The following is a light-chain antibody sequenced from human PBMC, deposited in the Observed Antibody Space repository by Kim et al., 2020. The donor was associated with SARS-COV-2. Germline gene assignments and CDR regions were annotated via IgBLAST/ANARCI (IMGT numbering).Light chain of an antibody. CDR1: TLDDKC. CDR2: QDS. CDR3: QAWDSSTGYV. V-gene: IGLV3-1*01. Sequence: SPGQPATSTCSGETLDDKCTSWYQQKPGQAPVLVIYQDSKRPSGISERFSGSNSGNTATLTISGTQTIDEAEYYCQAWDSSTGYVFGIGTKVTVL. J-gene: IGLJ1*01.